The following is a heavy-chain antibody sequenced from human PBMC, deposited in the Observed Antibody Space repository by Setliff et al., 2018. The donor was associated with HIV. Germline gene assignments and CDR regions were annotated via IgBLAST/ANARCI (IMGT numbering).Heavy chain of an antibody. CDR3: ARDRDSYGFSYFFDY. D-gene: IGHD5-18*01. CDR2: ISGSGRST. V-gene: IGHV3-23*01. J-gene: IGHJ4*02. CDR1: GFTFSSYA. Sequence: GGSLRLSCAASGFTFSSYAMNWVRQAPGKGLEWVSAISGSGRSTYHADSVKGRFTISRDNAKNSLFLQMNSLRADDTAVYYCARDRDSYGFSYFFDYWGQGTLVTVSS.